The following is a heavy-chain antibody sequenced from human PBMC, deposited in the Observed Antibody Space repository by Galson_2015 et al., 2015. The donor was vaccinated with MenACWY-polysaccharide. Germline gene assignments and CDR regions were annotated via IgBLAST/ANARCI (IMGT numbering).Heavy chain of an antibody. D-gene: IGHD6-13*01. V-gene: IGHV3-33*01. CDR3: AREGSRIVFHAFDT. J-gene: IGHJ3*02. CDR2: IQYDGSKI. CDR1: GIKFYGSG. Sequence: SLRLSCAASGIKFYGSGMHWVRQAPGKGLEWVAVIQYDGSKILYADSVKGRFTISRDNSKNTLFPEMNSLGAEDTAVYYCAREGSRIVFHAFDTWGQGTMVTVSS.